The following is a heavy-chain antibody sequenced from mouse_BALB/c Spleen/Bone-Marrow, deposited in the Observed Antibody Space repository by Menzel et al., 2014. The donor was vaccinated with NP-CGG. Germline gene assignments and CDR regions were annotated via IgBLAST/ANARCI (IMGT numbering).Heavy chain of an antibody. J-gene: IGHJ3*01. CDR3: ARDGNYAWFSY. CDR2: ISYDGTN. Sequence: EVQGEESGPGLVKPSQSLSLTCSVTGYSITSGYYWNWIRQFPGNKMEWMGYISYDGTNNYNPSLKNRISITRDTSKNQFFLKLNSVTTEDTATYYCARDGNYAWFSYWGQGTLATVSA. V-gene: IGHV3-6*01. D-gene: IGHD2-1*01. CDR1: GYSITSGYY.